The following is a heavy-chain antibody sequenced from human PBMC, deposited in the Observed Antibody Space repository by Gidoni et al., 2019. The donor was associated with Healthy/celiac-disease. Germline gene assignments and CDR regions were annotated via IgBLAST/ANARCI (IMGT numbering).Heavy chain of an antibody. CDR2: MNPNSGNT. V-gene: IGHV1-8*01. CDR1: GYTFTSYD. J-gene: IGHJ6*03. CDR3: ARGRVSDFWSGYYFHYYYYMDV. D-gene: IGHD3-3*01. Sequence: QVQLVQSGAEVKKPGASVKVSCKASGYTFTSYDINWVRQATGQGLEWMGWMNPNSGNTGYAQKFQGRVTMTRNTSISTAYMELSSLRSEDTAVYYCARGRVSDFWSGYYFHYYYYMDVWGKGTTVTVSS.